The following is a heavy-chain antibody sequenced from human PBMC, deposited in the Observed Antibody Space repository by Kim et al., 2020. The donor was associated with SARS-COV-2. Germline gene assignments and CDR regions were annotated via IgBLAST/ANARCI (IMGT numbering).Heavy chain of an antibody. V-gene: IGHV1-46*01. CDR1: GYTFTSYY. Sequence: ASVKVSCKASGYTFTSYYMHWVRQAPGQGLEWMGRINAGGGSTKYAQKFQGRVTMTRDTSTSTVYMELSSLRSEDTAVYYCARDDYYYDSSGYYYGTFESWGQGTLVTVSS. J-gene: IGHJ3*02. D-gene: IGHD3-22*01. CDR3: ARDDYYYDSSGYYYGTFES. CDR2: INAGGGST.